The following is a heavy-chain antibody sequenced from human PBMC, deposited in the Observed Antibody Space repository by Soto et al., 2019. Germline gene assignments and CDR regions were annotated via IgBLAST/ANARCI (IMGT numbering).Heavy chain of an antibody. D-gene: IGHD1-26*01. J-gene: IGHJ5*02. CDR1: GWSFIGHY. V-gene: IGHV4-34*01. CDR2: INHSGST. CDR3: ARRLLPIEVGWFDP. Sequence: SETMSLTYTVYGWSFIGHYWSWIRQPPGKGLEWIGEINHSGSTYYNPSLKSRVTISVDTSKNQFSLKLSSVTAADTAVYYYARRLLPIEVGWFDPWGQGTLVTVSS.